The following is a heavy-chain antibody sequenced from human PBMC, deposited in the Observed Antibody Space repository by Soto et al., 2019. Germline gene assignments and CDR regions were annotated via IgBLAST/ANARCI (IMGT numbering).Heavy chain of an antibody. J-gene: IGHJ6*02. CDR2: INPNSGGT. V-gene: IGHV1-2*04. CDR1: GYTFTSYD. CDR3: ARSTVTKDYYYGMDV. Sequence: ASVKVSCKASGYTFTSYDINWVRQATGQGLEWMGWINPNSGGTNYAQKFQGWVTMTRDTSISTAYMELSRLRSDDTAVYYCARSTVTKDYYYGMDVWGQGTTVTVSS. D-gene: IGHD4-17*01.